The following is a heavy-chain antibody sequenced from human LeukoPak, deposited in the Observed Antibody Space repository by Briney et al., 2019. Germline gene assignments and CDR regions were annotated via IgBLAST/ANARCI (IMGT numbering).Heavy chain of an antibody. CDR3: ARGGFLKARGYSYGSIFGHFSASTGGRKEIFDY. CDR2: INHSGST. J-gene: IGHJ4*02. D-gene: IGHD5-18*01. CDR1: GGSISSHY. Sequence: TPSETLSLTCTVSGGSISSHYWSWLRQPPGKGLEWIGEINHSGSTNYNPSLKSRVTISVDTSKNQFSLKLSSVTAADTAVYYCARGGFLKARGYSYGSIFGHFSASTGGRKEIFDYWGQGTLVTVSS. V-gene: IGHV4-34*01.